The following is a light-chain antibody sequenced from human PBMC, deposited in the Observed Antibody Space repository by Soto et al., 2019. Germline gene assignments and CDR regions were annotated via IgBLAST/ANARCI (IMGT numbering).Light chain of an antibody. Sequence: DIQMTQSPSTLSASVGDRFTITCRASQSISSWLAWYQQKPGKAPKLLIYKASSLESGVPSRFSGSGSGTEFTLTTSNLQPDDFATYYCQQYNSYWTFGQGTKVEIK. CDR2: KAS. J-gene: IGKJ1*01. CDR1: QSISSW. V-gene: IGKV1-5*03. CDR3: QQYNSYWT.